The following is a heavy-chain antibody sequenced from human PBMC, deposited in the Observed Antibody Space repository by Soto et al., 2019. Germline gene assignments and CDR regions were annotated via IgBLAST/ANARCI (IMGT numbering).Heavy chain of an antibody. J-gene: IGHJ6*02. V-gene: IGHV3-74*01. CDR1: GFTFSSYW. D-gene: IGHD6-13*01. Sequence: VSLRLSYAASGFTFSSYWMHWVRQAPGKGLVWVSRINSDGSSTSYADSVKGRFTISRDNAKNTLYLQMNSLRAEDTAVYYCARDTYRISWFYDYYGMDVSDQGPT. CDR3: ARDTYRISWFYDYYGMDV. CDR2: INSDGSST.